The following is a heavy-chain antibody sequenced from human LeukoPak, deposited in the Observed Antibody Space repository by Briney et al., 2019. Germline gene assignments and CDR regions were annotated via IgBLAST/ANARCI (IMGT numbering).Heavy chain of an antibody. D-gene: IGHD5-18*01. CDR1: GFTFSSYS. J-gene: IGHJ4*02. V-gene: IGHV3-21*01. CDR3: AMARGGYSYGYFDY. CDR2: ISSSSSYI. Sequence: GGSLRLSCAASGFTFSSYSMNWVRQAPGKGLEWVSSISSSSSYIYYADSVKGRFTISRDNAKNSLYLQMNSLRAEDTAVYYCAMARGGYSYGYFDYWGQGTLVTVSS.